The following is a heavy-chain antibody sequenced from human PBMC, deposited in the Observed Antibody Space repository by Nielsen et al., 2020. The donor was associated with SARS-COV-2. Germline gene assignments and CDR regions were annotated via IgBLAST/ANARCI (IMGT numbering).Heavy chain of an antibody. CDR2: ISGNSRYI. J-gene: IGHJ3*02. D-gene: IGHD2-2*01. V-gene: IGHV3-21*01. CDR3: ARDFKGYCSSSSCLDAFDI. Sequence: GGSLRLSCAASGFIFSDYKMNWVRQAPGKGLEWVSCISGNSRYIYYADSVKGRFTISRDNAKNSLYLQMNSLRAEDTAVYYCARDFKGYCSSSSCLDAFDIWGQGTMVTVSS. CDR1: GFIFSDYK.